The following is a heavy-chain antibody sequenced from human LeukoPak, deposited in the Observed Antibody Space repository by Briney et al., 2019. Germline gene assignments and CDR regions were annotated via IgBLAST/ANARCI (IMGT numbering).Heavy chain of an antibody. V-gene: IGHV1-2*02. Sequence: GASVTVSFKSSVHTFTDYYMHWVRQAPGQGLEWMGWINPNSGGTNYAQKFQGRVTMTTDTSTSTAYMELSRLRSDDTAVYYCARGGGYSGYDWAFGYWGQGTLVTVSS. D-gene: IGHD5-12*01. CDR1: VHTFTDYY. J-gene: IGHJ4*02. CDR2: INPNSGGT. CDR3: ARGGGYSGYDWAFGY.